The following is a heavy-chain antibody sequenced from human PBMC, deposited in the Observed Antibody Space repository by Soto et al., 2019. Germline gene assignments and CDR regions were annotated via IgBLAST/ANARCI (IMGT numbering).Heavy chain of an antibody. Sequence: SETLSLTFTVSGGSISSSSYYWGWIRQPPGKGLEWIGSIYYSGSTYYNPSLKSRVTISVDTSKNQFSLKLSSVTAADTAVYYCGSLGIAVAGRFGANYYYGMDVWGQGTTVTVSS. CDR1: GGSISSSSYY. J-gene: IGHJ6*02. CDR2: IYYSGST. CDR3: GSLGIAVAGRFGANYYYGMDV. D-gene: IGHD6-13*01. V-gene: IGHV4-39*01.